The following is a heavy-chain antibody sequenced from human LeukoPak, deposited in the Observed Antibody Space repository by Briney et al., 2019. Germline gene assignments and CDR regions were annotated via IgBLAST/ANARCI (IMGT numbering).Heavy chain of an antibody. D-gene: IGHD3-22*01. V-gene: IGHV3-30-3*01. CDR3: ARANTLIVVHIAFDY. CDR2: ISYDGSNK. Sequence: GGSLRLSCAASGFTFSSYAMHWVRQAPGKGLEWVAVISYDGSNKYYADSVKGRFTISRDNSKNTLYLQMNSLRAEDTAVYYCARANTLIVVHIAFDYWGQGTLVTVSS. CDR1: GFTFSSYA. J-gene: IGHJ4*02.